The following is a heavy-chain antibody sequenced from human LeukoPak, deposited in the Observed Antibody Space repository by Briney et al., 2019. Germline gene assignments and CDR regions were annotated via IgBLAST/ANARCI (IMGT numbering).Heavy chain of an antibody. J-gene: IGHJ5*02. CDR1: GYSFTSYW. V-gene: IGHV5-51*01. CDR2: IYPGDSDT. Sequence: GESLKISCKGSGYSFTSYWIGWVRQMPGKGLEWMGIIYPGDSDTRYSPSFQGQVTISADKSISTAYPQWSSLKASDTAMYYCARHSDYMANENWFDPWGQGTLVTVSS. CDR3: ARHSDYMANENWFDP. D-gene: IGHD4-11*01.